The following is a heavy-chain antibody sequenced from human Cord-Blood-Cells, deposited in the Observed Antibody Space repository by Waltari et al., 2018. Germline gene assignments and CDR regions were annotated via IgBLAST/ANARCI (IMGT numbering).Heavy chain of an antibody. CDR2: IYYRGST. D-gene: IGHD5-18*01. CDR3: ARKYSYGLDY. J-gene: IGHJ4*02. V-gene: IGHV4-39*01. Sequence: QLQPQVSRPGLVTPSETLSLTCTVSGRSISSSSYYWRWLRQPPGKGLEWIGCIYYRGSTHYNPSLNTRVTISVDTSRTQFALKLSSVSAADTAVDYGARKYSYGLDYWGQGTLVTVSS. CDR1: GRSISSSSYY.